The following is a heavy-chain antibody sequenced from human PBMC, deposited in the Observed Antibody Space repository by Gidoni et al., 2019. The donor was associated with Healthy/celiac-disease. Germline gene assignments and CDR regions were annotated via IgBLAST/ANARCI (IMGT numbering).Heavy chain of an antibody. CDR2: IIPNFGTA. CDR1: GGTFSSYA. Sequence: QVQLVQSGAEVKKPGSSVKVSCKASGGTFSSYAISWVRQAPGQGLEWMGGIIPNFGTANYAKKLQGRVTITADKSTRTADMELSSLRSEDTAVYYCARDRGYSSSRGGEVDYWGQGTLVTVSS. V-gene: IGHV1-69*06. CDR3: ARDRGYSSSRGGEVDY. D-gene: IGHD6-13*01. J-gene: IGHJ4*02.